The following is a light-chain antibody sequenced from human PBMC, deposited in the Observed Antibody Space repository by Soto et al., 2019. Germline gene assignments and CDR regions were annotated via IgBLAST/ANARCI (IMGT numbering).Light chain of an antibody. V-gene: IGLV2-14*01. CDR1: SSDIGGYNY. CDR2: YVG. Sequence: QSALTQPASVSGSPGQSVTISCTGTSSDIGGYNYVSWYQQHPGKAPKLMIYYVGSRPSGISNRFSGSKSGNTASLTISGLQAEDEADYYCSSYTSSSTFSFGTGTKLTVL. J-gene: IGLJ1*01. CDR3: SSYTSSSTFS.